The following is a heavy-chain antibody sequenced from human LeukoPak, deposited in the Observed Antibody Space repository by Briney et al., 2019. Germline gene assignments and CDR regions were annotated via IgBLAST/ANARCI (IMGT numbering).Heavy chain of an antibody. D-gene: IGHD3-9*01. CDR2: ISPRNGNK. V-gene: IGHV1-18*01. Sequence: ASVKDSCKTSGYTFTMYGVSWVRQAPGRGLQWLGWISPRNGNKAYAQNLQGRVTMTTDTSTNTAYLELRSLRSDDTAIYYCARDLNYVTLGYNILADVGYYFDYWGQGSLVTVSS. CDR1: GYTFTMYG. CDR3: ARDLNYVTLGYNILADVGYYFDY. J-gene: IGHJ4*02.